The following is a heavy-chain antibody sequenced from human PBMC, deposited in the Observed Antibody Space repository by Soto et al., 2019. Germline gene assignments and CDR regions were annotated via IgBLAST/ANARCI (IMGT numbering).Heavy chain of an antibody. CDR2: ISSSSSYI. V-gene: IGHV3-21*01. D-gene: IGHD5-18*01. CDR3: ARDQPGYSYGYGLDY. Sequence: APGKGLEWVSSISSSSSYIYYADSVKGRFTISRDNAKNSLYLQMNSLRAEDTAVYYCARDQPGYSYGYGLDYWGQGTLVTVSS. J-gene: IGHJ4*02.